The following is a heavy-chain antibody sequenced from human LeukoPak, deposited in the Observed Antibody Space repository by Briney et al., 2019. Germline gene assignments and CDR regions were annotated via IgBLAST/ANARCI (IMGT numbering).Heavy chain of an antibody. CDR1: GFTFSSYG. D-gene: IGHD3-3*01. V-gene: IGHV3-33*01. CDR3: ARDGITIFGVVMTFDY. CDR2: IWYDGSNK. Sequence: QLGGSLRLSCAASGFTFSSYGMHWVRQAPGKGLEWVAVIWYDGSNKYYADSVKGRFTISRDNSKNTLYLQMNSLRAEDTAVYYCARDGITIFGVVMTFDYWGQGALVTVSS. J-gene: IGHJ4*02.